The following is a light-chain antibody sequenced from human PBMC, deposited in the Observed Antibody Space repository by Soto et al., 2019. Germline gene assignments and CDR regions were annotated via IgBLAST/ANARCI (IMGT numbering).Light chain of an antibody. CDR1: QSVSSMY. V-gene: IGKV3-11*01. CDR2: GAV. CDR3: QHSSNWPRLT. J-gene: IGKJ4*01. Sequence: EIVLTQSPGTLSLSPGERAALSCRASQSVSSMYLAWYQQKPGQAPRLLIYGAVNRVTGIPARFSGSGSGTDFTLTISSLEPEDFAVYYCQHSSNWPRLTFGGGTKVDIK.